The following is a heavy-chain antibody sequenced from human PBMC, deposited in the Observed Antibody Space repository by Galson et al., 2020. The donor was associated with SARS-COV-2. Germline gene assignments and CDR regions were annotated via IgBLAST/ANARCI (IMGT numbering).Heavy chain of an antibody. Sequence: EGVDCRVSRYTLTELSMHWVRQAPGKGLEWMGGFDPEDGKTIYAQKFQGRVTMTEDTSTDTAYMELSSLRSEDTAVYYCATAPGIAAAGTGWFDPWGQGTLVTVSS. D-gene: IGHD6-13*01. J-gene: IGHJ5*02. CDR2: FDPEDGKT. V-gene: IGHV1-24*01. CDR1: RYTLTELS. CDR3: ATAPGIAAAGTGWFDP.